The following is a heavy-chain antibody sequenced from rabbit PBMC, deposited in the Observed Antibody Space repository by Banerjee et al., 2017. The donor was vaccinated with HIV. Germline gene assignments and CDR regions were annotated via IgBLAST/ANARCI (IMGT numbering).Heavy chain of an antibody. Sequence: QEQLEESGGDLVKPEGSLTITCTASGFSFSNKYVMCWVRQAPGKGLEWIGCINSSSRNVVYASWATGRFTISKTSSTTVTLQMTSLTAADTATYFCARGRYIGGAGLLIWLDLWGQGTLVTVS. CDR3: ARGRYIGGAGLLIWLDL. J-gene: IGHJ5*01. CDR1: GFSFSNKYV. D-gene: IGHD4-2*01. CDR2: INSSSRNV. V-gene: IGHV1S45*01.